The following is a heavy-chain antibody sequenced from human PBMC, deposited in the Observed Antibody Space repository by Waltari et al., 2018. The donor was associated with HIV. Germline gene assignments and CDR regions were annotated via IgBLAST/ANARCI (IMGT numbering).Heavy chain of an antibody. CDR1: GGTFSSSA. CDR3: ARERGRFNWGSKYFDL. D-gene: IGHD7-27*01. V-gene: IGHV1-69*01. CDR2: IIPIFGTA. J-gene: IGHJ2*01. Sequence: QAQLVQSGAEGKKPGSSPKGYCKASGGTFSSSAIRWVRQAPGQGLEWMGGIIPIFGTANYAQKFQGRVTITADESTSTAYMELSSLRSEDTAVYYCARERGRFNWGSKYFDLWGRGTLVTVSS.